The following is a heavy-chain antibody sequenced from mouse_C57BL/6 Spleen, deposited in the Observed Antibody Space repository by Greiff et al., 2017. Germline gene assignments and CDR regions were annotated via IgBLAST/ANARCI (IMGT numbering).Heavy chain of an antibody. Sequence: EVKLQESGGGLVQPGGSLKLSCAASGFTFSDYYMYWVRQTPEKRLEWVAYISNGGGSTYYPDTVKGRFTISRDNAKNTLYLQMSRLKSEDTAMYYCARGASTMVTTRYFDVWGTGTTVTVSS. J-gene: IGHJ1*03. CDR2: ISNGGGST. CDR3: ARGASTMVTTRYFDV. CDR1: GFTFSDYY. V-gene: IGHV5-12*01. D-gene: IGHD2-2*01.